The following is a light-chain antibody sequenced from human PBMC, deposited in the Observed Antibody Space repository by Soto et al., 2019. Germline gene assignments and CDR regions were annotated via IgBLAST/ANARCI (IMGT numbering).Light chain of an antibody. Sequence: DIQMTQSPSSLSASVGDRVTITCRASLTIGDSLSWFQQKAGKPPTLLIYGASALQSGVPARFSGSGSGTDFTLTISNMQREDFATYYCLQTYNLPRTFVQGTKVDIK. CDR1: LTIGDS. J-gene: IGKJ1*01. CDR2: GAS. CDR3: LQTYNLPRT. V-gene: IGKV1-39*01.